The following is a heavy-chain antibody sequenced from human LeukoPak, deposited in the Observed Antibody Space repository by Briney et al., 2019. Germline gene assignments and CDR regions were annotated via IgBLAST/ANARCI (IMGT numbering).Heavy chain of an antibody. CDR1: GGSISSSSSY. CDR2: IYYSGST. Sequence: SETLSLTCTVSGGSISSSSSYRGWIRQPPGKGLEWIGNIYYSGSTYYNPSLKSRVTISVDTSKNQFSLKLSSVTAADTAVYYCARRAAAGHFDYWGQGTLVTVSS. V-gene: IGHV4-39*01. CDR3: ARRAAAGHFDY. J-gene: IGHJ4*02. D-gene: IGHD6-13*01.